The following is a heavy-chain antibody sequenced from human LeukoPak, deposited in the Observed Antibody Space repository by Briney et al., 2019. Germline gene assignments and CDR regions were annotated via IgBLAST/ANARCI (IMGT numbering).Heavy chain of an antibody. CDR3: ARHLDYYGSGSYEY. D-gene: IGHD3-10*01. Sequence: SETLSLTCTVGSISSYYWSWIRQPPGKGLEWIGYISYSGSTNYNPSLKSRVTISVDTSKSQFSLKLSSVTAADTAVYYCARHLDYYGSGSYEYWGQGTLVTVPS. CDR1: GSISSYY. J-gene: IGHJ4*02. V-gene: IGHV4-59*08. CDR2: ISYSGST.